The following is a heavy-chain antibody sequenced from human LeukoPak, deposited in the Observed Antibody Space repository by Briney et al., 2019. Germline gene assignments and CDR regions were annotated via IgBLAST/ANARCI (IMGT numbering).Heavy chain of an antibody. CDR1: GFSLRSFW. J-gene: IGHJ4*02. V-gene: IGHV3-7*01. CDR2: IKEDGSEK. Sequence: GGSLRLSCEPSGFSLRSFWMTWVRQAPGKGLEWVANIKEDGSEKNYVDSVKGRFTISRENAKNSLCLRMNSLRAEDTAVYYCARDRGYSPFDYWGQGTLVSVSS. CDR3: ARDRGYSPFDY. D-gene: IGHD4-23*01.